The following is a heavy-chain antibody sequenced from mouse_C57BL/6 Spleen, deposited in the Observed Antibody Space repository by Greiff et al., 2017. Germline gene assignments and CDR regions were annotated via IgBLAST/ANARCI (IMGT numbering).Heavy chain of an antibody. D-gene: IGHD1-1*01. V-gene: IGHV1-52*01. Sequence: QVQLQQPGAELVRPGSSVKLSCKASGYTFTSYWMHWVKQRPIQGLEWIGNIDPSDSETHYNQKFKDKATLTVDKSSSTAYMQLSSLTSEDSAVYYCASLYGSRFYAMDYWGQGTSVTVSS. J-gene: IGHJ4*01. CDR1: GYTFTSYW. CDR3: ASLYGSRFYAMDY. CDR2: IDPSDSET.